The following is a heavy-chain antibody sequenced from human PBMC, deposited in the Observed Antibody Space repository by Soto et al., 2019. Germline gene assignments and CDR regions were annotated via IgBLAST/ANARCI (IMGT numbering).Heavy chain of an antibody. V-gene: IGHV3-48*03. CDR3: PRDRGVGGPFDY. J-gene: IGHJ4*02. Sequence: PXGSLSVSLAASGFTFSSYEMNGVRQAPGKGLEWVSYISSSGSTIYYADSVKGRFTISRDNAKNSLYLQMNSLRAEDTAVYYCPRDRGVGGPFDYWGQGTLVTVSS. CDR1: GFTFSSYE. CDR2: ISSSGSTI. D-gene: IGHD1-26*01.